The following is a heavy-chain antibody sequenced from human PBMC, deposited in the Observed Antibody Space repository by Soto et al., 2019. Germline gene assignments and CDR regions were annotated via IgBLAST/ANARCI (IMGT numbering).Heavy chain of an antibody. CDR1: GFSFNTYV. Sequence: PGGSLRLSCTDSGFSFNTYVMDWVRQAPGKGLEWVARILYDGSKEYYADPVKGRFTISRDNSKNTLYLQMDRLRVEDTAVYFCAKGLALMAGHWGQGTPVTVSS. D-gene: IGHD2-21*01. CDR2: ILYDGSKE. CDR3: AKGLALMAGH. J-gene: IGHJ4*02. V-gene: IGHV3-30*18.